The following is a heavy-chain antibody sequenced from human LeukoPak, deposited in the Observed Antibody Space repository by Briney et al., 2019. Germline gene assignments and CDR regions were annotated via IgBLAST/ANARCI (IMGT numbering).Heavy chain of an antibody. D-gene: IGHD1-26*01. J-gene: IGHJ4*02. V-gene: IGHV3-21*01. CDR2: ISSSSSYI. Sequence: GGSLRLSCAASGFTFSSYNMNWVRQAPGKGLEWVSSISSSSSYIYYADSVKGRFTISRDNAKHSLYLQMNSLRAEDTAVYYCATKYFSGSYYFDYWGQGTLVTVSS. CDR3: ATKYFSGSYYFDY. CDR1: GFTFSSYN.